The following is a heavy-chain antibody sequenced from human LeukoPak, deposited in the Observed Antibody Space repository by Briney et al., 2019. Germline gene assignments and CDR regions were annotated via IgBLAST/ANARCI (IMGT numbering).Heavy chain of an antibody. CDR3: ARGGLGYCSSSSCYAEIDY. V-gene: IGHV5-51*01. CDR2: IYPCDSDI. Sequence: KNGESLKISWNGSGYSFTNYCIGWVRQMPGKGLELMGIIYPCDSDIRYSKSCQGQVTISADKSISTAYLQWSSLKAPDTAMYYCARGGLGYCSSSSCYAEIDYWGQETLVTVSS. J-gene: IGHJ4*02. D-gene: IGHD2-2*01. CDR1: GYSFTNYC.